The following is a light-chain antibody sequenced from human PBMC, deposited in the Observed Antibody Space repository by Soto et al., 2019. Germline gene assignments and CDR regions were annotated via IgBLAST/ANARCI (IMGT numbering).Light chain of an antibody. Sequence: DVAMTQSLVSLPVTLGTPASISCRSSHSLLYSDVNTYLTWFQQRPGQSTRRLIYRVAGRDSVVPHRLRGSGSGTDFTLKISRLEAEDVGGYYCMQWAHWPRTFGQGTKV. CDR3: MQWAHWPRT. V-gene: IGKV2-30*01. CDR1: HSLLYSDVNTY. CDR2: RVA. J-gene: IGKJ1*01.